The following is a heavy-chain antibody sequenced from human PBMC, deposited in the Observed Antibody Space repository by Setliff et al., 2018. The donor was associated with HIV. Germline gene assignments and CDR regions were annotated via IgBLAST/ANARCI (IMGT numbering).Heavy chain of an antibody. Sequence: SETLSLTCNVSGYSISSGYFWGWIRQPPGKGLEWIGEINHSGSTNYNPSLKSRVTISVDTSKNQFSLKLSSVTAADTAVFYCARLTTTYYYDSSAYYHPVWGQGTLVTVSS. V-gene: IGHV4-38-2*02. CDR2: INHSGST. J-gene: IGHJ4*02. CDR1: GYSISSGYF. D-gene: IGHD3-22*01. CDR3: ARLTTTYYYDSSAYYHPV.